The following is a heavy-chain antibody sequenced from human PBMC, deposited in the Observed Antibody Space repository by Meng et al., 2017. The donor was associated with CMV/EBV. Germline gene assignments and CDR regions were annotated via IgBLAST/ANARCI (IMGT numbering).Heavy chain of an antibody. V-gene: IGHV1-46*01. CDR1: GYTFTSYY. CDR2: INPSGGST. Sequence: ASVKVSCKASGYTFTSYYMRWVRQAPGQGLEWMGIINPSGGSTSYAQKFQGRVTMTRDTSTSTVYMELSSLRSEDTAVYYCARRTLSGSSPAVFDYWGQGTLVTVSS. J-gene: IGHJ4*02. CDR3: ARRTLSGSSPAVFDY. D-gene: IGHD1-26*01.